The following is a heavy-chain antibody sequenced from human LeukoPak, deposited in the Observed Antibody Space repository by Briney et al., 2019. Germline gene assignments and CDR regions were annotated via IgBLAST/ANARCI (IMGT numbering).Heavy chain of an antibody. D-gene: IGHD4-11*01. J-gene: IGHJ4*02. Sequence: GGSLRLSCTTSGFNFNNAWMNWVRQAPGKGLQWVAVISYDGNTIHYADSVKGRFIISRDTSKNTLYLQMNSLRAEDTAVYYCARSGGLQKFDYWGQGTLVTVSS. CDR1: GFNFNNAW. V-gene: IGHV3-30-3*01. CDR3: ARSGGLQKFDY. CDR2: ISYDGNTI.